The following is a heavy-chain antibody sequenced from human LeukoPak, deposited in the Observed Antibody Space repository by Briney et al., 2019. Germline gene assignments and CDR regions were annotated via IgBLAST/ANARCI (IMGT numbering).Heavy chain of an antibody. CDR3: AKSRPPGYDY. CDR1: GFTFSSYA. D-gene: IGHD2-2*01. J-gene: IGHJ4*02. V-gene: IGHV3-23*01. CDR2: ISGSGGNT. Sequence: AGTLTLSCAASGFTFSSYAMSWVRQAPRKGLQGVSFISGSGGNTYYVDSVKGRFTISRDNSKNTLYLQMNSLRAEDTAIYYCAKSRPPGYDYWGQGTLVTVSS.